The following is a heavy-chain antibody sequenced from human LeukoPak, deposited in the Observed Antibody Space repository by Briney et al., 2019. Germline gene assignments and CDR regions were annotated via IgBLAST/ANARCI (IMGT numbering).Heavy chain of an antibody. Sequence: PSETLSLTCTVSGGSISSGSYYWSWIRQPAGKGLEWIGRIYASGSTNYNPSLESRVTISVDTSKNQFSLKLSSVTAADTAMYYCARDHISSYYLFGCMDVWGKGTTVTVSS. CDR2: IYASGST. CDR3: ARDHISSYYLFGCMDV. V-gene: IGHV4-61*02. CDR1: GGSISSGSYY. D-gene: IGHD6-13*01. J-gene: IGHJ6*03.